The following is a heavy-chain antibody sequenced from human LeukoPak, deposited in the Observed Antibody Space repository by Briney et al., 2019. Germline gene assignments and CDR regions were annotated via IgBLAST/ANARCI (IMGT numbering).Heavy chain of an antibody. CDR3: ASGTTVTTPFDC. Sequence: PSETLSLTCTVSGGSISSSSYYWGWIRQPPGKGLEWIGSIYYSGSTYYNPSLKSRVTISVDTSKNQFSLKLSSVTAADTAVYDCASGTTVTTPFDCWGQGTLVTASS. CDR1: GGSISSSSYY. CDR2: IYYSGST. D-gene: IGHD4-17*01. V-gene: IGHV4-39*01. J-gene: IGHJ4*02.